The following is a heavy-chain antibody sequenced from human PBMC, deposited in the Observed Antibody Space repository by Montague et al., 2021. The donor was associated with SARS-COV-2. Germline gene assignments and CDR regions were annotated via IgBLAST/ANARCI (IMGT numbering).Heavy chain of an antibody. V-gene: IGHV4-4*02. Sequence: LSPTCTVSGASITSSNWWNWVRQPPGKGLEWIGQIYHSGSTNYNPSLKSRLTLSLDKSKNQFSLNLSSVTAADTAVYYCARQIQQVVLSPAKLTNWFDPWGLGTLVTVAS. CDR3: ARQIQQVVLSPAKLTNWFDP. CDR2: IYHSGST. CDR1: GASITSSNW. J-gene: IGHJ5*02. D-gene: IGHD2-15*01.